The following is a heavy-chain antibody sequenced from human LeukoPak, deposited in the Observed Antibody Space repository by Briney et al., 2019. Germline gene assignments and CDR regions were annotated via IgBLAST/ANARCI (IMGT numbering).Heavy chain of an antibody. CDR1: GGSISSYY. CDR3: AGKYYYDTSGYFYVDW. D-gene: IGHD3-22*01. J-gene: IGHJ4*02. CDR2: IYYSGST. V-gene: IGHV4-59*01. Sequence: PSGTLSLTCTVSGGSISSYYWSWIRQPPGKGLEWIGYIYYSGSTNYNPSLKSRVTISVDTSKNQFSLKLSSVTAADTAVYYCAGKYYYDTSGYFYVDWWGRGILVTVSS.